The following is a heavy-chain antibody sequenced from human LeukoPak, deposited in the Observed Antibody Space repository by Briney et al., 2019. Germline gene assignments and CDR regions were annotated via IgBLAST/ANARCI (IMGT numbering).Heavy chain of an antibody. J-gene: IGHJ6*02. CDR3: TRQRSTSTDYYGMDV. V-gene: IGHV6-1*01. CDR2: TYYRSKWNN. Sequence: SQTLSLTCAISGDSVSSNSAACNWIRQSPSRGLEWLGRTYYRSKWNNDYAVSVQNRITINPDTSKNQFSLQLKSATPEDTAVYYCTRQRSTSTDYYGMDVWGQGTTVTVSS. D-gene: IGHD6-6*01. CDR1: GDSVSSNSAA.